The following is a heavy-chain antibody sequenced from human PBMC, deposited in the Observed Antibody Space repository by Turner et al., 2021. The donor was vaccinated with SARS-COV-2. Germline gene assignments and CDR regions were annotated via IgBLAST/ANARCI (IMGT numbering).Heavy chain of an antibody. J-gene: IGHJ4*02. CDR3: ASIRRVPAAPFDY. Sequence: EVQLVESGGGLVQSGGSLRLSCVASGFTFSSYWMSWVRQAPVKGLDWVANIKQDGREKYYMDSVKGRFTIARDNAKNSLFLQMRSLRAEDTAVYYCASIRRVPAAPFDYWGQGTLVTVSS. CDR1: GFTFSSYW. V-gene: IGHV3-7*01. CDR2: IKQDGREK. D-gene: IGHD2-2*01.